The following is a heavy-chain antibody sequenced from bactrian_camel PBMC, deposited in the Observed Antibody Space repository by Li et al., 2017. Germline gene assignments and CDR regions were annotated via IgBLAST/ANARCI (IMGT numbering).Heavy chain of an antibody. D-gene: IGHD5*01. V-gene: IGHV3S55*01. CDR1: GPTYERGC. J-gene: IGHJ4*01. CDR3: AAADTWALGFIRKHEYKW. Sequence: HVQLVESGGGSVQAGGSLSLTCTASGPTYERGCMAWFRQAPGKEREGVAVVEADGTAYHADSVKGRFTISQDNAENTLYLQMNNLRPEDTAVYYCAAADTWALGFIRKHEYKWWGQGTQVTVS. CDR2: VEADGTA.